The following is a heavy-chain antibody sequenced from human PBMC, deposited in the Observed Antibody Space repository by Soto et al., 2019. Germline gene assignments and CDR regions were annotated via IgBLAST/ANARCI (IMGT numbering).Heavy chain of an antibody. D-gene: IGHD6-19*01. Sequence: EVQLLESGGGLVQPGGSLRLSCAASGFTFSSYAMSWVRQAPGKGLEWVSAISGSGGSTYYADSVKGRFTISRDNSKNTLYLQMTSLRAEDTVVYYCARGGRSSGWYQYYYYGMDVWGQGTTVTVSS. V-gene: IGHV3-23*01. CDR3: ARGGRSSGWYQYYYYGMDV. CDR2: ISGSGGST. CDR1: GFTFSSYA. J-gene: IGHJ6*02.